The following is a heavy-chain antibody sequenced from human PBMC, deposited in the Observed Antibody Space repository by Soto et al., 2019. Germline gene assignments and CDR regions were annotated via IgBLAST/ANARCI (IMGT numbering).Heavy chain of an antibody. CDR3: ARQARAVAGRGYFDY. Sequence: ETLSLTCTVSGGSISSSSYYWGWIRQPPGKGLEWIGSIYYSGSTYYNPSLKSRVTISVDTSKNQFSLKLSSVTAADTAVYYCARQARAVAGRGYFDYWGQGTLVTVSS. CDR2: IYYSGST. CDR1: GGSISSSSYY. D-gene: IGHD6-19*01. J-gene: IGHJ4*02. V-gene: IGHV4-39*01.